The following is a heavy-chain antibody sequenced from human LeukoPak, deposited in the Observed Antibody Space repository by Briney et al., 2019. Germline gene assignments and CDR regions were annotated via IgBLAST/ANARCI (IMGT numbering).Heavy chain of an antibody. CDR1: GASISGGGYY. CDR3: ARDQGGYDSSAFDF. V-gene: IGHV4-31*03. Sequence: SQTLSLTCTVSGASISGGGYYWSWIRQHPGKGLEWIGFIDDSGKTYCIPSLRSRVSMSVDTSKKQLSLRLNSVTAADTAVYYCARDQGGYDSSAFDFWGQGILVIISS. D-gene: IGHD3-22*01. J-gene: IGHJ4*02. CDR2: IDDSGKT.